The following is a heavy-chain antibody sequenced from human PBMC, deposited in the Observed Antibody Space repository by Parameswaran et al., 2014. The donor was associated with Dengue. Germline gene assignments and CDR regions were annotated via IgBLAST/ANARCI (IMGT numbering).Heavy chain of an antibody. J-gene: IGHJ4*02. D-gene: IGHD2-15*01. Sequence: WIRQPPGKGLEWVGFIRSKAYGGTTECAASVKGRFTISRDDSKSIAYLQMNSLKTEDTAVYYCTRVGASENYWGQGTLVTVSS. V-gene: IGHV3-49*02. CDR3: TRVGASENY. CDR2: IRSKAYGGTT.